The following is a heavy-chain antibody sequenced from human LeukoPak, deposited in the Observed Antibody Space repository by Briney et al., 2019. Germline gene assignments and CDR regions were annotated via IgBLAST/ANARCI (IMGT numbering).Heavy chain of an antibody. CDR2: ISAYNGNT. V-gene: IGHV1-18*01. CDR1: GYTFNRYG. CDR3: AGGHSTSWPEYFQH. Sequence: VASVKVSCKASGYTFNRYGISWVRQAPGQGLEWMGWISAYNGNTKNAQNLQGRVTMTTDTSTTTAYMELRSLKSDDTAVYYCAGGHSTSWPEYFQHWGQGTLVTVSS. J-gene: IGHJ1*01. D-gene: IGHD6-13*01.